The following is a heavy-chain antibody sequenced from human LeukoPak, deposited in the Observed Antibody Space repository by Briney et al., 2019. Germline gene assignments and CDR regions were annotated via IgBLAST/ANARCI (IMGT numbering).Heavy chain of an antibody. CDR2: ISWNSGSI. J-gene: IGHJ3*02. Sequence: PGVSLRLSCAASGFTFDDYAMHWVRQAPGKGLEWVSGISWNSGSIGYADSVKGRFTISRDNAKNSLYLQMNSLRAEDTALYYCAKVGSSSWYDAFDIWGQGTMVTVSS. CDR1: GFTFDDYA. CDR3: AKVGSSSWYDAFDI. V-gene: IGHV3-9*01. D-gene: IGHD6-13*01.